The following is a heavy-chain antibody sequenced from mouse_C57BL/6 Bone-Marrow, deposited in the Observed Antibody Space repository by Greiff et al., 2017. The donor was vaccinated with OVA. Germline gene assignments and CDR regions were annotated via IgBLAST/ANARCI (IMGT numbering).Heavy chain of an antibody. Sequence: VKRVESGAELARPGASVKLSCKASGYTFTSYGISWVKQRTGQGLEWIGEIYPRSGNTYYNEKFKGKATLTADKSSSTAYMELRSLTSEDSAVYFCARDYYGSSPWFAYWGQGTLVTVSA. CDR2: IYPRSGNT. D-gene: IGHD1-1*01. CDR3: ARDYYGSSPWFAY. J-gene: IGHJ3*01. CDR1: GYTFTSYG. V-gene: IGHV1-81*01.